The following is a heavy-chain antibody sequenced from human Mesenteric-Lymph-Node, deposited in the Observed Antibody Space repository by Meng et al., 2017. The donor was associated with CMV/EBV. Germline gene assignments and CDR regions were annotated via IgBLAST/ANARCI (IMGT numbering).Heavy chain of an antibody. V-gene: IGHV4-39*07. CDR1: GGSISSSSYY. CDR3: ARDLEGGVPATIGQ. J-gene: IGHJ4*02. Sequence: GSLRLSCTVSGGSISSSSYYWGWIRQPPGKGLEWIGTFYHGGRTYYNPSLKSRVTISVDTSKNQFSLKLTSVTAADTAVYYCARDLEGGVPATIGQWGQGTLVTVSS. D-gene: IGHD2-2*02. CDR2: FYHGGRT.